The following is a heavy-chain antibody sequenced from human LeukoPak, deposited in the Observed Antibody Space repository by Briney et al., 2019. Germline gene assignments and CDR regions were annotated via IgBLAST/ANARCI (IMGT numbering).Heavy chain of an antibody. Sequence: PGGSLRLSCAASGFTFSSYSMNWVRQAPGKGLEWVSYIRSSSSTIYYASSVKGRFTLSRDNAKNSLYLQMNILIAENTAVYCCARAGGSYYVDYWGQGTLVTVSS. CDR2: IRSSSSTI. CDR3: ARAGGSYYVDY. D-gene: IGHD1-26*01. V-gene: IGHV3-48*01. J-gene: IGHJ4*02. CDR1: GFTFSSYS.